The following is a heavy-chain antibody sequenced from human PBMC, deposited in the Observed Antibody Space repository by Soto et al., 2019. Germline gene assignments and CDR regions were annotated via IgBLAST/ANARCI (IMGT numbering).Heavy chain of an antibody. V-gene: IGHV3-23*01. Sequence: GGPWRHSCAASGVSSVNYAMNWVRQAPGKGLGWVSGLSGSGTSKYYADSVKGRFTISRDNSRDTLFLQMNSLTADDTAVYYCAKATTNGGWFNPFDSWGQGALVTVSS. J-gene: IGHJ4*02. CDR2: LSGSGTSK. CDR3: AKATTNGGWFNPFDS. D-gene: IGHD6-19*01. CDR1: GVSSVNYA.